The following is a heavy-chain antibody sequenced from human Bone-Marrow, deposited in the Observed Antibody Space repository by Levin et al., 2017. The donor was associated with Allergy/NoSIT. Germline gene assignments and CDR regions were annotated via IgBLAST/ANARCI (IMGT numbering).Heavy chain of an antibody. J-gene: IGHJ6*03. CDR2: IDASGST. D-gene: IGHD5-12*01. CDR3: ASHQNSGYDWGYYYMDG. Sequence: SETLSLTCTVSGGSISSGCCYWTWIRQPAGKGLEWIGRIDASGSTNYNPSLKSRVTISVDTSNNHFSLKLSSVTAADTAVYYCASHQNSGYDWGYYYMDGWGKGTTVTVFS. V-gene: IGHV4-61*02. CDR1: GGSISSGCCY.